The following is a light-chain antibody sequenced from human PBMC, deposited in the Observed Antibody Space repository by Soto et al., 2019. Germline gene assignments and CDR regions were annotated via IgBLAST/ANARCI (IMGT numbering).Light chain of an antibody. CDR2: GAS. CDR1: RSVSTN. Sequence: EIVMTQSPATLSVFPGERATLSCRASRSVSTNLAWYQQKPGQAPRLLIYGASARATGIPARFSGSGSGTEFTLTISSLQSEDFAVYYCHQYNNWPPYTFGQGTKLEIK. V-gene: IGKV3-15*01. J-gene: IGKJ2*01. CDR3: HQYNNWPPYT.